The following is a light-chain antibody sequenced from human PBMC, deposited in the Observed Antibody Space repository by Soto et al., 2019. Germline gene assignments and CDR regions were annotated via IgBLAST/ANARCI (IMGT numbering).Light chain of an antibody. J-gene: IGKJ2*02. CDR2: GAS. Sequence: EIVLTQSPGTLSLSPGERATLSCRASQSVTSNYLAWYQQKPGQAPRILIYGASNRATGIPDRISGTGSGTDFTLTITRLEPEDLAVYYCQQYCSSPRTFGQGTKLEIK. V-gene: IGKV3-20*01. CDR1: QSVTSNY. CDR3: QQYCSSPRT.